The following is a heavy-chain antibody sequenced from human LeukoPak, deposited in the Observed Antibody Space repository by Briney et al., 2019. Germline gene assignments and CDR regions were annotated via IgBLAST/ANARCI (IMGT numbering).Heavy chain of an antibody. CDR1: GYTFTSYG. D-gene: IGHD3-3*01. CDR2: ISAYNGNT. CDR3: ARGITIFGVVIPDAFDN. Sequence: ASVKVSCKASGYTFTSYGISWVRQAPGQGLEWMGWISAYNGNTNYAQKLQGRVTMTTDTSTSTAYMELRSLRSDDTAVYYCARGITIFGVVIPDAFDNWGQGTMVTVSS. J-gene: IGHJ3*02. V-gene: IGHV1-18*01.